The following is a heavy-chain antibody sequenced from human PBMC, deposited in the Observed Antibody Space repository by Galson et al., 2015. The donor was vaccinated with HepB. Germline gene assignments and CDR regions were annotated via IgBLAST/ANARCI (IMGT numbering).Heavy chain of an antibody. V-gene: IGHV3-33*08. CDR2: IWYDGSNK. D-gene: IGHD5-12*01. Sequence: SLRLSCAASGFTFSSYGMHWVRQAPGKGLEWVAVIWYDGSNKYYADSVKGRFTISRDNSKNTLYLRMNSLRAEDTAVYYCAREGRGIVAMTNAPGRAFNIWGQGTMVTVSS. CDR3: AREGRGIVAMTNAPGRAFNI. CDR1: GFTFSSYG. J-gene: IGHJ3*02.